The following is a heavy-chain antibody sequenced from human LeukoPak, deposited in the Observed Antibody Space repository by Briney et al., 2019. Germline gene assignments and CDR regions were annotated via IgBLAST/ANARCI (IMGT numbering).Heavy chain of an antibody. CDR3: ARDSTTVTTGS. Sequence: GGSLRLSCAASGFTFSTSSMIWVRQAPGKGLEWVSSISSGSSYIYYADSVKGRFTVSRDNAKNSLYLQMNGLSAEDTAAYYCARDSTTVTTGSWGRGTLVTVSS. V-gene: IGHV3-21*01. CDR1: GFTFSTSS. J-gene: IGHJ5*02. D-gene: IGHD4-17*01. CDR2: ISSGSSYI.